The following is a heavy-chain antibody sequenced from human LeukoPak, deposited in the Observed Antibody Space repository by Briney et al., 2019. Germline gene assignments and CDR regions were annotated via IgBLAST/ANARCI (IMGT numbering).Heavy chain of an antibody. CDR3: ARVDSGLVGYFDL. CDR1: GGSFSGYY. D-gene: IGHD2-15*01. V-gene: IGHV4-34*01. J-gene: IGHJ2*01. Sequence: PSETLSLTCAVYGGSFSGYYWSWIRQPPGKGLEWIGEINHSGSTNYNPSLKSRVTISVDTSKNQFSLKLSSVTAADTAVYYCARVDSGLVGYFDLWGRGTLVTVSS. CDR2: INHSGST.